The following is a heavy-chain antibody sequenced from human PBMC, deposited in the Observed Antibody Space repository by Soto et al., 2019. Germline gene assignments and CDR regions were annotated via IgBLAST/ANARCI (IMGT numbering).Heavy chain of an antibody. CDR3: AILIVVVLAPNSSAEHFLDF. V-gene: IGHV4-39*01. CDR1: GGSISSSSYY. D-gene: IGHD2-2*01. CDR2: IYYSGST. J-gene: IGHJ6*04. Sequence: SETLSLTCTVSGGSISSSSYYWGWIRQPPGKGLEWIGSIYYSGSTSYNPSLKSRVTISVDTSKNQFSLKLSSVTAADTAVYYCAILIVVVLAPNSSAEHFLDFRARGTTVTVSS.